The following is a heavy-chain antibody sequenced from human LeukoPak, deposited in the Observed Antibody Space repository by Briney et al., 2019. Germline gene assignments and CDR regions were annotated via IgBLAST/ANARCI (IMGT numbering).Heavy chain of an antibody. J-gene: IGHJ4*02. V-gene: IGHV3-23*01. CDR2: ISGSAHKI. D-gene: IGHD1-26*01. CDR1: GFTFSDYA. Sequence: GGSLRLSCVVSGFTFSDYAMSWVRQAPEKGLDWVSVISGSAHKIRYADSVKGRFTISRDNSKNTLYLQMNSLRAEDTAVYYCAKEVGRVGYYFDYWGQGTLVTVSS. CDR3: AKEVGRVGYYFDY.